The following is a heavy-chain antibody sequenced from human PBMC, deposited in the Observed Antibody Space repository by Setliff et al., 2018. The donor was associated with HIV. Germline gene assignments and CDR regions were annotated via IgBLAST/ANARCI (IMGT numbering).Heavy chain of an antibody. CDR2: IIPIFGTA. D-gene: IGHD3-10*01. CDR3: ASPGPNYDGSAFDI. CDR1: GGTFSSYA. V-gene: IGHV1-69*05. J-gene: IGHJ3*02. Sequence: GPSVKVSCKASGGTFSSYAISWVRQAPGQGLEWMGGIIPIFGTANYAQKFQGRVTITTDESTSTAYMELSSLRSEDTAVYYCASPGPNYDGSAFDIWGQGTMVTVSS.